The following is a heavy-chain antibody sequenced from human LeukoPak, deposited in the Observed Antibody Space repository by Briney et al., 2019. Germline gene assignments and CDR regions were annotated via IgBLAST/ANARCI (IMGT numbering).Heavy chain of an antibody. CDR1: GFTFDDYA. V-gene: IGHV3-9*01. J-gene: IGHJ4*02. CDR2: ISWNSGSI. CDR3: AKLQGSSSWNEYGY. D-gene: IGHD6-13*01. Sequence: GGSLRLSCAASGFTFDDYAMHWVRQAPGKGLEWVSGISWNSGSIGYADSAKGRFTISRDNAKNSLYLQMNSLRAEDTALYYCAKLQGSSSWNEYGYWGQGTLVTVSS.